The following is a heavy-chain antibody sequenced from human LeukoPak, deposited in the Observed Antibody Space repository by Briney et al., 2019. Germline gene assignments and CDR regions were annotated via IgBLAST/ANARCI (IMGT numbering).Heavy chain of an antibody. D-gene: IGHD2-8*01. CDR3: STDPRLLMY. CDR2: ISGSGSDI. Sequence: GGSLRLSCVVSGFSFSDSYMTWIRQTPGKGLEWLAYISGSGSDIYYADSVKGRFTISRDNAKNSLYLQMNSLRPEDTALYYCSTDPRLLMYWGHGTLVTVSS. J-gene: IGHJ4*01. CDR1: GFSFSDSY. V-gene: IGHV3-11*01.